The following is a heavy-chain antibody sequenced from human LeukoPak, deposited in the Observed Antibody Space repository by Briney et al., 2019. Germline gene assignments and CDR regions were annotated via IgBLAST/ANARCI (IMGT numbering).Heavy chain of an antibody. CDR2: ISWDSGNT. V-gene: IGHV3-43D*03. CDR1: GFTVSSNY. J-gene: IGHJ1*01. CDR3: AKGPGAAVAKRYIQH. Sequence: GGSLRLSCAASGFTVSSNYMSWVRQAPWKGLEWVSLISWDSGNTYYSDSVKGRFTISRDNSKNSLSLQMNSLRAEDTALYYCAKGPGAAVAKRYIQHWGQGTLVTVSS. D-gene: IGHD6-19*01.